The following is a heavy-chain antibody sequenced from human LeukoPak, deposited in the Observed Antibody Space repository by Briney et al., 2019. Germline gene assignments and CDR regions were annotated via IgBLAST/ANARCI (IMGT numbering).Heavy chain of an antibody. J-gene: IGHJ2*01. V-gene: IGHV4-39*01. CDR1: GGSISSRSYS. CDR2: IYNSGST. D-gene: IGHD6-13*01. Sequence: PSETLSLTCTVSGGSISSRSYSWGWIRQPPGKGLEWIGAIYNSGSTYYNPSLKSRITMSVDTSKDQFSLKLSSVSAADTAVYYRARLAAAGFHYWYFDLWGRGTLVTVSS. CDR3: ARLAAAGFHYWYFDL.